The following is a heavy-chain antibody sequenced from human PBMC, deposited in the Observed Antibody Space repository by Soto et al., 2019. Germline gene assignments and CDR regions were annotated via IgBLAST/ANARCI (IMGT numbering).Heavy chain of an antibody. D-gene: IGHD3-10*01. J-gene: IGHJ5*02. V-gene: IGHV3-48*02. Sequence: EVQLVESGGALVQPGGSLRLSCAASGFTFSSYSMNWVRQAPGKGLEWVSYISSSSSTIYYADSVKGRFTISRDNAKYSLYLQMNSLRDEDTAVYYCAREIPSRGAGWFDPWGQGTLVTVSS. CDR2: ISSSSSTI. CDR3: AREIPSRGAGWFDP. CDR1: GFTFSSYS.